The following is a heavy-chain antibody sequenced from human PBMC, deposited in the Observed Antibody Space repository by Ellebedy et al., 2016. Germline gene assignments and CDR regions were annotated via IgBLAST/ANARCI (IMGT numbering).Heavy chain of an antibody. V-gene: IGHV3-53*01. CDR2: IYSGGST. J-gene: IGHJ4*02. D-gene: IGHD2-21*02. CDR1: GFTVGNNY. Sequence: GESLKISXAASGFTVGNNYMIWVRQAPEKGLEWVSLIYSGGSTYYADSVKGRFTISRDNSKNTLYLQMNSLRAEDTAVYYCARNPGDCYSCGYWGQGTLVTVSS. CDR3: ARNPGDCYSCGY.